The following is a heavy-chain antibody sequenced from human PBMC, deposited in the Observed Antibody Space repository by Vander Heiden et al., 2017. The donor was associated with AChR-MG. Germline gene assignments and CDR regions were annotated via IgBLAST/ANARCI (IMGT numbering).Heavy chain of an antibody. CDR1: GCSISSYY. J-gene: IGHJ4*02. CDR3: ARFFSSGYLYYFDY. CDR2: IYYSGST. Sequence: QVQLQESGPGLVKPSETLSLTCTVSGCSISSYYWSWIRQPPGKGLEWIGYIYYSGSTNYNPSLKSRVTISVDTSKNQFSLKLSSVTAADTAVYYCARFFSSGYLYYFDYWGQGTLVTVSS. D-gene: IGHD3-22*01. V-gene: IGHV4-59*01.